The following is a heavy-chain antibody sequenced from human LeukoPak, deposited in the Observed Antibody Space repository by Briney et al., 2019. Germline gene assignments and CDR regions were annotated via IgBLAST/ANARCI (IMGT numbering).Heavy chain of an antibody. D-gene: IGHD3-22*01. CDR3: ARDYYDSSKLRLGAFDI. Sequence: ASVKVSCKASGYTFTSYGISWVRQAPGQRLEWMGWINAGNGNTKYSQKFQGRVTITRDTSASTAYMELSSLRSEDTAVYYCARDYYDSSKLRLGAFDIWGQGTMVTVSS. J-gene: IGHJ3*02. V-gene: IGHV1-3*01. CDR2: INAGNGNT. CDR1: GYTFTSYG.